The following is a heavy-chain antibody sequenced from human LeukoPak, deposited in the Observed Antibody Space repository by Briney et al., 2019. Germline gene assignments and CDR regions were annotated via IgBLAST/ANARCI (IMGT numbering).Heavy chain of an antibody. J-gene: IGHJ3*02. V-gene: IGHV3-53*01. CDR2: IYSGGST. Sequence: GGSLRLSCAASGFTVSSNYMSWVRQAPGKGLEWVSVIYSGGSTNYADSVKGRFTISRDNSKNTLYLQMNSLRAEDTAVYYCARVGGYYYDSDDAFDIWGQGTMVTVSS. CDR1: GFTVSSNY. D-gene: IGHD3-22*01. CDR3: ARVGGYYYDSDDAFDI.